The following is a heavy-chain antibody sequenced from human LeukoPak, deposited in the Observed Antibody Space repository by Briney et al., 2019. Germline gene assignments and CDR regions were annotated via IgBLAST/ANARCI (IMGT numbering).Heavy chain of an antibody. V-gene: IGHV3-33*01. D-gene: IGHD5-12*01. J-gene: IGHJ4*02. CDR2: IWYDGSNK. CDR3: TSGPIVAGEAFDY. CDR1: GFTFSSYG. Sequence: GGSLRLSCAASGFTFSSYGMHWVRQAPGKGLEWVAAIWYDGSNKYYADSVKGRFTISRDNSKNTLYLQMNSLKTEDTAVYYCTSGPIVAGEAFDYWGQGTLVTVSS.